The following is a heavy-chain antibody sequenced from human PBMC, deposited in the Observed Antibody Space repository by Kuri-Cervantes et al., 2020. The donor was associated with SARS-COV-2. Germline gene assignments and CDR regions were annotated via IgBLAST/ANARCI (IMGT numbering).Heavy chain of an antibody. Sequence: SVKVSCKASGGTFSSYAISWVRQAPGQGLEWMGRIIPILGIANYAQKFQGRVTITADKSTSTAYMELSSQRSEDTAVYYCARDGGTYYDFWSGYHGRGMDVWGQGTTVTVSS. CDR1: GGTFSSYA. V-gene: IGHV1-69*04. J-gene: IGHJ6*02. CDR2: IIPILGIA. CDR3: ARDGGTYYDFWSGYHGRGMDV. D-gene: IGHD3-3*01.